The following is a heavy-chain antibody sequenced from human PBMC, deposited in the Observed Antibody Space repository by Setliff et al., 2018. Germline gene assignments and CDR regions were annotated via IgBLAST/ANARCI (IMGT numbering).Heavy chain of an antibody. CDR3: ARHSGRYYVPGTFDS. CDR1: GGTFSSYA. V-gene: IGHV1-69*13. Sequence: SVKVSCKASGGTFSSYAISWVRQAPGQGLEWMGGIIPMFGTNYAQKFQGRVTITADESTSTAYMELSSLRSDDTAIYFCARHSGRYYVPGTFDSWGQGTLVTVSS. CDR2: IIPMFGT. J-gene: IGHJ4*02. D-gene: IGHD1-26*01.